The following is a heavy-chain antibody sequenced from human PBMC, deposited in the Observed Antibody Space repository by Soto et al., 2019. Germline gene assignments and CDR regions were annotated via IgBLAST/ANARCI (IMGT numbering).Heavy chain of an antibody. V-gene: IGHV3-73*01. Sequence: GGSLRLSCAASGFTFSGSAMHWVRQASGKGLEWVGRIRSKANSYATAYAASVKGRFTISRDDSKNTAYLQMNSLKTEDTAVYYCAKATATGGGACDICGQGTLVSVS. J-gene: IGHJ3*02. D-gene: IGHD2-8*02. CDR3: AKATATGGGACDI. CDR2: IRSKANSYAT. CDR1: GFTFSGSA.